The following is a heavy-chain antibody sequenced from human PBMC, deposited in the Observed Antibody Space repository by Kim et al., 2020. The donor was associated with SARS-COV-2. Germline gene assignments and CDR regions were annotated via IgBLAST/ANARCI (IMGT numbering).Heavy chain of an antibody. CDR1: GGSFSGYY. D-gene: IGHD6-6*01. Sequence: SETLSLTCAVYGGSFSGYYWSWIRQPPGKGLEWIGEINHSGSTNYNPSLKSRVTISVDTSKNQFSLKLSSVTAADTAVYYCARVFRRSSSYYYYYYGMDVWGQGTTVTVSS. V-gene: IGHV4-34*01. CDR3: ARVFRRSSSYYYYYYGMDV. J-gene: IGHJ6*02. CDR2: INHSGST.